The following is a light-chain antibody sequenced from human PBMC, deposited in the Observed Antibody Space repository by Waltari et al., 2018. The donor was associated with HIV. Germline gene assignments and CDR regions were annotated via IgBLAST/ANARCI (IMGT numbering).Light chain of an antibody. CDR3: SSFAGTNDVI. CDR1: SSDVGGYNY. Sequence: QSALTQPPSASGSPGQSVTISCTGTSSDVGGYNYVSWYQQHPGKAPKLMIYEVSQRPSGVPDRFPGSKSGNTASLTVSGLQAEDEANYYCSSFAGTNDVIFGGGTKLTVL. CDR2: EVS. V-gene: IGLV2-8*01. J-gene: IGLJ2*01.